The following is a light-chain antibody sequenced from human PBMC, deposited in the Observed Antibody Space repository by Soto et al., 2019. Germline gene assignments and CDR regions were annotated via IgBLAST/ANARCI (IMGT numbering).Light chain of an antibody. Sequence: ETVLAQSPGTLSLSPGERATLSCRASQTVSSNFLAWFQKKPGQAPRLLIYLASSRATGIPDRFSGSGSGTDFTLTISRLEPEDFAVYYCQQYHDWPPWTFGQGTKVDIK. CDR2: LAS. CDR1: QTVSSNF. CDR3: QQYHDWPPWT. V-gene: IGKV3-20*01. J-gene: IGKJ1*01.